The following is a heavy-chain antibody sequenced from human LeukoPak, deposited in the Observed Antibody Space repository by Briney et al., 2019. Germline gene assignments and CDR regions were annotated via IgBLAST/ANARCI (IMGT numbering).Heavy chain of an antibody. CDR2: ISGSGGST. J-gene: IGHJ4*02. V-gene: IGHV3-23*01. Sequence: PGGSLRLSCAASGFTFSSYAMSWVRQAPGKGLEWVSAISGSGGSTYYADSVKGRFTISRDNSKNTLYLQMNSLRAEDTAVYCCARGNTYDSSGYYFDYWGQGTLVTVSS. D-gene: IGHD3-22*01. CDR3: ARGNTYDSSGYYFDY. CDR1: GFTFSSYA.